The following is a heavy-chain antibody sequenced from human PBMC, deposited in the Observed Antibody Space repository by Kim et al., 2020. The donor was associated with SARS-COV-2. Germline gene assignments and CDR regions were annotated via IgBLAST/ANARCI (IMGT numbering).Heavy chain of an antibody. CDR3: ARDVLYYGDYAGFDY. CDR2: IYYSGST. V-gene: IGHV4-31*03. J-gene: IGHJ4*02. Sequence: SETQSLTCTVSGGSISSGGYYWSWIRQHPGKGLEWIGYIYYSGSTYYNPSLKSRVTISVDTSKNQFSLKLSSVTAADTAVYYCARDVLYYGDYAGFDYCGQGALGTVSS. CDR1: GGSISSGGYY. D-gene: IGHD4-17*01.